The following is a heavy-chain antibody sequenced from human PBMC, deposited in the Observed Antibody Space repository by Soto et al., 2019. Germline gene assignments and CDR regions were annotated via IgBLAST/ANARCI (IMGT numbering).Heavy chain of an antibody. Sequence: GASVKVSCKASGYTFTSYDINWVRQAPGQGIEWVGWINPTSEYTAHAQKFQGRVTLTREISTATAYMELRSLTSEDTAVYFCARQAHPWYF. D-gene: IGHD6-6*01. CDR2: INPTSEYT. CDR3: ARQAHPWYF. V-gene: IGHV1-8*01. J-gene: IGHJ2*01. CDR1: GYTFTSYD.